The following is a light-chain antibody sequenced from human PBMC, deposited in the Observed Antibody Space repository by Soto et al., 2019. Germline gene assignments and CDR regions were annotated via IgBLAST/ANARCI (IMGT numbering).Light chain of an antibody. CDR3: QQYGSSRTWT. Sequence: EVGWTQSPATLSLSPGERATLSCRSSQSVSSYVAWYQQKPGQAPRLLIYGASSRATGIPDRFSGSGSGTDFTLTISRLEPEDFAVYYCQQYGSSRTWTFGQGTKV. CDR2: GAS. J-gene: IGKJ1*01. V-gene: IGKV3-20*01. CDR1: QSVSSY.